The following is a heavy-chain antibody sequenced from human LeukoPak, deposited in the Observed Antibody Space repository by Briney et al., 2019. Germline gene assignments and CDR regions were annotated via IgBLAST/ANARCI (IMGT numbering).Heavy chain of an antibody. D-gene: IGHD6-13*01. CDR3: ASSTYSSSWYSDY. CDR2: ISSSSNYI. Sequence: GGSLRLSCAASGFTFSSYTMNWVRQAPGKGLEWVSSISSSSNYIYYADSVKGRFTISRDNAKNSLYLQMNSLRVEDTAVYYCASSTYSSSWYSDYWGQGTLVTVSS. J-gene: IGHJ4*02. CDR1: GFTFSSYT. V-gene: IGHV3-21*01.